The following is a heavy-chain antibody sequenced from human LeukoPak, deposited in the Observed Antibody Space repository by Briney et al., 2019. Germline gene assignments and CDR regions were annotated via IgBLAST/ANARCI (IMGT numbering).Heavy chain of an antibody. CDR3: ARGLSGWTIYYYYGMDV. V-gene: IGHV1-18*01. J-gene: IGHJ6*02. D-gene: IGHD6-19*01. CDR1: GYTFTSYG. CDR2: ISAYNGNT. Sequence: ASVKVSCKASGYTFTSYGISWVRQAPGQGLEWMGWISAYNGNTNYAQKLQGRVTMTTDTSTSTAYMELRSLRSDDTAVYYCARGLSGWTIYYYYGMDVWGQGTTVTVSS.